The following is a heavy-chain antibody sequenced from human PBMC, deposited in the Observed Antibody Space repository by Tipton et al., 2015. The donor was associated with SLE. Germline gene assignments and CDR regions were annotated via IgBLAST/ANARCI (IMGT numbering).Heavy chain of an antibody. D-gene: IGHD2-15*01. V-gene: IGHV3-30-3*01. CDR2: ISYDGSNK. CDR3: ARDQGLGSGGSFDY. Sequence: SLRLSCAASGFTFSIYAMHWVRQAPGKGLEWVAVISYDGSNKYYADSVKGRFTISRDNSKNTLYLQMNSLRAEDTAVYYCARDQGLGSGGSFDYWGQGTLVTVSS. J-gene: IGHJ4*02. CDR1: GFTFSIYA.